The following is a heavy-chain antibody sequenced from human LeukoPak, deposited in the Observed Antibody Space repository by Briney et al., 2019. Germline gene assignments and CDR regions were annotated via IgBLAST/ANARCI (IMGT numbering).Heavy chain of an antibody. D-gene: IGHD1-26*01. CDR2: IFYSGST. J-gene: IGHJ4*02. CDR1: GGSISGYY. Sequence: SETLSLTCTVSGGSISGYYWSWVRQPPGKGLEWIGYIFYSGSTNYNPSLKSRVTISVDTSKNQFSLRLSSVTAADTAVYYCARGEWDLLFDYWGQGTLVTVSS. CDR3: ARGEWDLLFDY. V-gene: IGHV4-59*01.